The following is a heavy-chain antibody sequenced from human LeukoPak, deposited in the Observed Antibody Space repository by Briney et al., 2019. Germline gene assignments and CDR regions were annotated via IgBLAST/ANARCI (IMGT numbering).Heavy chain of an antibody. CDR3: ARAGNAVTGLGWFDP. CDR1: GGSISSYN. Sequence: SETLSLTCTVSGGSISSYNWSWIRQPPGKGREWVGYIYYSGSTNYNLSLKSRVTISVDTSKNQFSLKLSSVTAADTAVYYCARAGNAVTGLGWFDPWGQGTLVTVST. V-gene: IGHV4-59*01. CDR2: IYYSGST. J-gene: IGHJ5*02. D-gene: IGHD4-11*01.